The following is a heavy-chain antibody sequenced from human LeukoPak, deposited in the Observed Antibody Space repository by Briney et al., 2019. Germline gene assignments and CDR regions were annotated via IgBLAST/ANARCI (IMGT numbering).Heavy chain of an antibody. D-gene: IGHD3-3*01. CDR2: IIPIFGTA. V-gene: IGHV1-69*05. CDR1: GGTFSSYA. CDR3: ARSPLEWLSKFDY. Sequence: PEASVKVSCKASGGTFSSYAISWARQAPGQGLEWMGRIIPIFGTANYAQKFQGRVTITTDESTSTAYMELSSLRSEDTAVYYCARSPLEWLSKFDYWGQGTLVTVSS. J-gene: IGHJ4*02.